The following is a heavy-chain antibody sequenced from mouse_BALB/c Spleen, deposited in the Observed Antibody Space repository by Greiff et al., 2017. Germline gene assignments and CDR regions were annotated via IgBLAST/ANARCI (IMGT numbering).Heavy chain of an antibody. CDR2: IWWDDVK. CDR3: ARLHYYGSSYHWYFDV. V-gene: IGHV8-8*01. D-gene: IGHD1-1*01. Sequence: QVTLKESGPGILQPSQTLSLTCSFSGFSLSTSGMGVGWIRQPSGKGLEWLAHIWWDDVKRYNPALKSRLTISKDTSSSQVFLKIASVDTADTATYYCARLHYYGSSYHWYFDVWGAGTTVTVSS. J-gene: IGHJ1*01. CDR1: GFSLSTSGMG.